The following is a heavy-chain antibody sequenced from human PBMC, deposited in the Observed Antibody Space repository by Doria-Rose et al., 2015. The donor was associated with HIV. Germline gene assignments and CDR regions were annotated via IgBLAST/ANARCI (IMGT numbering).Heavy chain of an antibody. CDR1: GYTFTRYA. V-gene: IGHV1-3*01. Sequence: QVQLVQSGAEVKKPGASVRVSCKASGYTFTRYAMHWVRQAPGQRPEWMGWINVDSCNTEYSQKFQGRLTITRDTSASTAYVELSSLTSDDTAVYYCAKDRVRVVQAATTLDFWGQGARVAVAS. CDR3: AKDRVRVVQAATTLDF. D-gene: IGHD2-2*01. CDR2: INVDSCNT. J-gene: IGHJ4*02.